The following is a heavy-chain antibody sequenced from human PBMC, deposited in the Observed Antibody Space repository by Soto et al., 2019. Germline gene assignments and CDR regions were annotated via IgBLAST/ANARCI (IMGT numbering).Heavy chain of an antibody. V-gene: IGHV3-30*19. CDR2: ISYDGSNK. CDR1: GFTFSSYG. Sequence: GGSLRLSCAASGFTFSSYGMHWVRQAPGKGLEWVAVISYDGSNKYYADSVKGRFTISRDNSKNTLDLQMNSLRPEDTAVYYCAREDRGSDYWGQGTLVTAPQ. J-gene: IGHJ4*02. CDR3: AREDRGSDY.